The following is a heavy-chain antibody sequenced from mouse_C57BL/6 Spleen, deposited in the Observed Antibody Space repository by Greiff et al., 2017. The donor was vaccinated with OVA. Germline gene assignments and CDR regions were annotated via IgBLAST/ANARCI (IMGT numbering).Heavy chain of an antibody. CDR2: IRNKANGYTT. CDR3: ARSAGSSSWYFDV. Sequence: EVKLMESGGGLVQPGGSLSLSCAASGFTFTDYYMSWVRQPPGKALEWLGFIRNKANGYTTEYSASVKGRFTISRDNSQSILYLQMNALRAEDSATYYCARSAGSSSWYFDVWGTGTTVTVSS. V-gene: IGHV7-3*01. CDR1: GFTFTDYY. D-gene: IGHD1-1*01. J-gene: IGHJ1*03.